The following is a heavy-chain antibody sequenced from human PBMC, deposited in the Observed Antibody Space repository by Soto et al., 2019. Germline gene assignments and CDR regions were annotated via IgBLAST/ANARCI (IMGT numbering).Heavy chain of an antibody. Sequence: ASVKVSCKASGYTVTSYGISWVRQAPGQGLEWMGWISAYNGKANYAQKLQGRVTMTTDTSTNTAYMELRSLRSDDTAVYYCARDHNWNKAFDMWGQGTKVTVSS. D-gene: IGHD1-1*01. CDR3: ARDHNWNKAFDM. CDR2: ISAYNGKA. CDR1: GYTVTSYG. J-gene: IGHJ3*02. V-gene: IGHV1-18*01.